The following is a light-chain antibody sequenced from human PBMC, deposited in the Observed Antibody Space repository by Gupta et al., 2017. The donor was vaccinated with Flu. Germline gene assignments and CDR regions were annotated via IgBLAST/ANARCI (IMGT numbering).Light chain of an antibody. CDR2: EVR. Sequence: QSALPQPASVSGSPGQSITISCTGTSNHVGGYNFVSWYQQHPGKAPKLMIYEVRDRPSGVSNRFSGSKSGNTASLTISGLQADDEADYYCSSKSSSRALSIFGGGTRLTVL. CDR3: SSKSSSRALSI. CDR1: SNHVGGYNF. J-gene: IGLJ2*01. V-gene: IGLV2-14*01.